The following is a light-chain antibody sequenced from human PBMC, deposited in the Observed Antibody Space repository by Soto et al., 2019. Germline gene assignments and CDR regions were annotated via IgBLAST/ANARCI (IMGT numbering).Light chain of an antibody. CDR2: AAS. V-gene: IGKV1-39*01. CDR3: PQSSFTGYT. J-gene: IGKJ2*01. CDR1: QNIGTS. Sequence: DIQMTQSPSSLSASVGDRVTITCRASQNIGTSLNWYHQRPGKAPQVLIYAASSLQSGVSSRFRGSGSGTNFTLTVSSLQTEDFAIYYCPQSSFTGYTFGQGTNLDI.